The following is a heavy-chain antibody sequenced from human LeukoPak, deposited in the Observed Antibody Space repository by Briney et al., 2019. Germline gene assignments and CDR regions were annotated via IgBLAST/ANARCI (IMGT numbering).Heavy chain of an antibody. Sequence: PGGSLRLSCAAPGFTFSSYAMSWVRQAPGRGLEWVSAISDSGGSTYYVESVKGRFTISRDGSKNTLYLQMNSLRAEDTAIYYCAKDVYNKAFDYWGQGTLVTVSS. CDR3: AKDVYNKAFDY. CDR1: GFTFSSYA. CDR2: ISDSGGST. V-gene: IGHV3-23*01. D-gene: IGHD5-24*01. J-gene: IGHJ4*02.